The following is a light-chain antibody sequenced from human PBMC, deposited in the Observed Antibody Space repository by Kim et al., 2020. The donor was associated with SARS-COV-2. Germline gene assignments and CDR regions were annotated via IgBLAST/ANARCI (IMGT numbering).Light chain of an antibody. CDR1: QSLLHSNGYNY. CDR3: MQALQTPPWT. V-gene: IGKV2-28*01. Sequence: DNVMTQSPLSLPVTPGEPASISCRSSQSLLHSNGYNYLDWYLQKPGQSPQLLIYLGSNRASGVPDRFSGSGSGTDFTLKISRVEAEDVGVYYCMQALQTPPWTFGQGTKVDIK. J-gene: IGKJ1*01. CDR2: LGS.